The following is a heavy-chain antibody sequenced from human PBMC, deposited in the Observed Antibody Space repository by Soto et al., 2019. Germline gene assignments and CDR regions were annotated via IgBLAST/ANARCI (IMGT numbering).Heavy chain of an antibody. J-gene: IGHJ4*02. CDR2: IDWDDDK. V-gene: IGHV2-70*11. CDR1: GFSLSTSGMC. Sequence: SGPTLVNPTQTLTLTCTFSGFSLSTSGMCVSWIRQPPGKALEWLARIDWDDDKYYSTSLKTRLTISKDTSKNQVVLTMTNMDPVDTATYYCARIKVAVAGTGGVFDYWGQGTLVTVSS. D-gene: IGHD6-19*01. CDR3: ARIKVAVAGTGGVFDY.